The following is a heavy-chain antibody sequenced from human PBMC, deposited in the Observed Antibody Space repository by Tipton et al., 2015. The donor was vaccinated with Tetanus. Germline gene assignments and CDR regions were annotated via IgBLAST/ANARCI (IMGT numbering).Heavy chain of an antibody. J-gene: IGHJ6*03. Sequence: QLVQSGAEVKKPGESLKISCKGSGYSFTSYWIGWVRQMPGKGLEWMGIIYPGDPDTRYSPSFQGQVTISADKSISTAYLQWSSLKASDTAMYYCARHAGATVYYYYMDVWGKGTTVTVSS. V-gene: IGHV5-51*01. CDR2: IYPGDPDT. CDR1: GYSFTSYW. D-gene: IGHD1-26*01. CDR3: ARHAGATVYYYYMDV.